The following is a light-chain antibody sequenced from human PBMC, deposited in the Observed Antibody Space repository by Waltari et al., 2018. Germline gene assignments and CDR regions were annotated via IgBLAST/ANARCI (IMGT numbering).Light chain of an antibody. CDR2: KAS. CDR3: QQYNTYPLT. CDR1: QNINSW. Sequence: DIQMTQPPSPLSQSVGDRVTTLCRASQNINSWLAWYQQKPGKAPKFLIYKASSLESGVPSRFSGSGSGTEFTLTISSLQPDDFGTYYCQQYNTYPLTFGQGTKVEIK. V-gene: IGKV1-5*03. J-gene: IGKJ1*01.